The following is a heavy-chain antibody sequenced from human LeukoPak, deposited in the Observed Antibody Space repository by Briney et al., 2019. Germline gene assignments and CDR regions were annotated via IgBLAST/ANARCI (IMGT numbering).Heavy chain of an antibody. CDR1: GGSISSSSYY. J-gene: IGHJ4*02. V-gene: IGHV4-39*01. D-gene: IGHD3-10*01. CDR3: ARQTGSGLFSLP. CDR2: IYYSGNT. Sequence: PSETLSLTCTVSGGSISSSSYYWAWIRQPPGKGLEWIGSIYYSGNTYYKSSLKSRVTISVDTSKNQFSLKLSSVTAADTAVYYCARQTGSGLFSLPGGQGTLVTVSS.